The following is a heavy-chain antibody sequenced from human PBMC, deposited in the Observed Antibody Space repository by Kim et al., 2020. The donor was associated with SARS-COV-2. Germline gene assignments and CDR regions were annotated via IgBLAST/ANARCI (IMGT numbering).Heavy chain of an antibody. CDR1: GYTFTGYY. CDR2: INPNSGGT. J-gene: IGHJ6*02. Sequence: ASVKVSCKASGYTFTGYYMHWVRQAPGQGLEWMGRINPNSGGTNYAQKFQGRVTMTRDTSISTAYMELSRLRSDDTAVYYCARQYMAGTRYYYYGMDVWGQGTTVTVSS. D-gene: IGHD6-6*01. V-gene: IGHV1-2*06. CDR3: ARQYMAGTRYYYYGMDV.